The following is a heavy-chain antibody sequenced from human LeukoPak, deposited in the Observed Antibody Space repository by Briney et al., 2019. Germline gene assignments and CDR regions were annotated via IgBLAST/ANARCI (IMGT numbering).Heavy chain of an antibody. CDR2: MNPNSGNT. D-gene: IGHD4-17*01. CDR3: ARVPPQYYGAKLDY. V-gene: IGHV1-8*01. J-gene: IGHJ4*02. Sequence: AAVKVSCKASGYAFTRFVINWVRQATGQGLEWIGWMNPNSGNTGYPHKFQGRVTMTRDTSISTAYFELSNLRSEDTAVYYCARVPPQYYGAKLDYWGQGTLVTVSS. CDR1: GYAFTRFV.